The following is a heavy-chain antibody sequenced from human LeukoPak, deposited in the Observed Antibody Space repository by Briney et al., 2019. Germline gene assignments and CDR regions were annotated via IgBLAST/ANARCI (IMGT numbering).Heavy chain of an antibody. V-gene: IGHV3-74*01. D-gene: IGHD3-10*01. J-gene: IGHJ4*02. CDR1: GFTFSSYS. CDR3: ARDRRKYYYGSGGYFDY. Sequence: GGSLRLSCAASGFTFSSYSMNWVRQAPGKGLVWVSRINSDGSSTSYADSVKGRFTISRDNAKNTLYLQMNSLRAEDTAVYYCARDRRKYYYGSGGYFDYWGQGTLVTVSS. CDR2: INSDGSST.